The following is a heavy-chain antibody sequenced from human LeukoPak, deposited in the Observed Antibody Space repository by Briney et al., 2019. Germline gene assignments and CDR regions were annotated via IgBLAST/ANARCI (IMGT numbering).Heavy chain of an antibody. J-gene: IGHJ6*02. CDR2: INTNTGNP. CDR1: GYTFTSYA. D-gene: IGHD3-3*01. V-gene: IGHV7-4-1*02. Sequence: ASVKVSCKASGYTFTSYAMNWVRQAPGQGLEWMGWINTNTGNPTYAQGFTGRFVFSLDTSVSTAYLQISSLKAEDTAVYYCARDRGYDFWSGYYQHYYHYGMDVWGQGTTVTVSS. CDR3: ARDRGYDFWSGYYQHYYHYGMDV.